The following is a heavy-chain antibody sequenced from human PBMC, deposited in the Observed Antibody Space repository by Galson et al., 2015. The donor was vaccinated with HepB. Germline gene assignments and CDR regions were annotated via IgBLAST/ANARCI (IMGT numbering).Heavy chain of an antibody. CDR2: ISSDGSKN. Sequence: SLRLSCAASGFTFRTYTFHWFRQAPGKGLEWVALISSDGSKNNYADSARGRFTISRGNSWSTVYLQMSSLRPEDTAVYYCARAENCGGGECWLVDSWGLGTLVTVSS. CDR3: ARAENCGGGECWLVDS. V-gene: IGHV3-30*04. CDR1: GFTFRTYT. J-gene: IGHJ5*01. D-gene: IGHD2-21*01.